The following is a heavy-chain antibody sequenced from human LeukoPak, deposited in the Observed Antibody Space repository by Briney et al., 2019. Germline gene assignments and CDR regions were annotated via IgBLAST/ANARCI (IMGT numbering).Heavy chain of an antibody. V-gene: IGHV3-21*01. Sequence: GGSLRLSCAASGFTFSSYSMNWVRQAPGKGLEWVSSISSSSRYIYYADSVKGRFTISRDNAKNSLYLQMNSLRAEDTAVYYCARDPALDAFDIWGQGIVVTVSS. CDR2: ISSSSRYI. D-gene: IGHD2-2*01. CDR1: GFTFSSYS. J-gene: IGHJ3*02. CDR3: ARDPALDAFDI.